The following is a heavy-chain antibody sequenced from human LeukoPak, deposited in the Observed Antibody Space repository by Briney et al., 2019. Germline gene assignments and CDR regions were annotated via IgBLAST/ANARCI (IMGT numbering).Heavy chain of an antibody. CDR1: GGTFSSYA. Sequence: ASVKVSCKASGGTFSSYAISWVRQAPGQGLEWMGGIIPIFGTANYAQKFQGRVTITTDESTSTAYMELSSLRSEDTAVYYCARARLWFGEFPYYYYYMDVWGKGTTVTVSS. J-gene: IGHJ6*03. CDR2: IIPIFGTA. V-gene: IGHV1-69*05. CDR3: ARARLWFGEFPYYYYYMDV. D-gene: IGHD3-10*01.